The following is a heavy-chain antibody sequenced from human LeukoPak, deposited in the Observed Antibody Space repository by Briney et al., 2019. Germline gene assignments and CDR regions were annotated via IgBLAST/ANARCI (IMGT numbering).Heavy chain of an antibody. CDR3: ARAPFAFYDSSGYYTFDY. Sequence: PGGSLRLSCAASGFTFSSYSMNWVRQAPGKGLEWVSSISSSSSYIYYADSVKGRFTISRDNAKNSLYLQMNSPRAEDTAVYYCARAPFAFYDSSGYYTFDYWGQGTLVTVSS. CDR1: GFTFSSYS. V-gene: IGHV3-21*01. CDR2: ISSSSSYI. J-gene: IGHJ4*02. D-gene: IGHD3-22*01.